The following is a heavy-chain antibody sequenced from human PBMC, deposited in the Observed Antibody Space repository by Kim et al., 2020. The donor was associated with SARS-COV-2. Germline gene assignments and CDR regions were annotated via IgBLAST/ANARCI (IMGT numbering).Heavy chain of an antibody. CDR1: GFTFSSYA. V-gene: IGHV3-30*04. CDR3: ARASEMVRGYGMDV. Sequence: GGSLRLSCAASGFTFSSYAMHWVRQAPGKGLEWVAVISYDGSNKYYADSVKGRFTISRDNSKNTLYLQMNSLRAEDTAVYYCARASEMVRGYGMDVWGQGTTVTVSS. J-gene: IGHJ6*02. D-gene: IGHD3-10*01. CDR2: ISYDGSNK.